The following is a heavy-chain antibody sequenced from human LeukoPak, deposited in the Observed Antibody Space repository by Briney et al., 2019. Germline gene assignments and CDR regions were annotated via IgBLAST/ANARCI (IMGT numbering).Heavy chain of an antibody. CDR2: VSANGVYT. CDR3: AKRMDTIMVKGAFDY. CDR1: GFTFDDYG. J-gene: IGHJ4*02. Sequence: PGGSLRLSCAASGFTFDDYGMSWVRQAPGKGLEWVSSVSANGVYTYYADSVQGRFTISRDNSKNTLYLHMSSLSAEDTAVYYCAKRMDTIMVKGAFDYWGQGTLVSVSS. D-gene: IGHD5-18*01. V-gene: IGHV3-23*01.